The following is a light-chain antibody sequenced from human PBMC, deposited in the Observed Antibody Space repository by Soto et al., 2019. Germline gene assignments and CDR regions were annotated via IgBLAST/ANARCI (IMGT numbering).Light chain of an antibody. V-gene: IGLV2-14*01. CDR2: EVS. J-gene: IGLJ1*01. CDR1: SSDVGVYNY. Sequence: QSALTQPASVSGSPGQSITISCIGTSSDVGVYNYVSWYQQHPGKAPKLMIDEVSNRPSGVSNRFSGSKAGNTASLTISGLQAGDEADYYCSSYPRSTTLVFGTGTKLTVL. CDR3: SSYPRSTTLV.